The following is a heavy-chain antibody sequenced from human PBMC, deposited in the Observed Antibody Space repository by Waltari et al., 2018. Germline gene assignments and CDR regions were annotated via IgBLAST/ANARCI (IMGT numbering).Heavy chain of an antibody. V-gene: IGHV4-59*11. CDR3: ARDAHSSSSPYYYYMDV. D-gene: IGHD6-6*01. CDR1: GGSISSHY. Sequence: QVQLQESGPGLVKPSETLSLTCTVSGGSISSHYWSWIRQPPGKGLEWDGYIYYSGSTNYNPSLKSRVTISVDTSKNQFSLKLSSVTAADTAVYYCARDAHSSSSPYYYYMDVWGKGTTVTVSS. J-gene: IGHJ6*03. CDR2: IYYSGST.